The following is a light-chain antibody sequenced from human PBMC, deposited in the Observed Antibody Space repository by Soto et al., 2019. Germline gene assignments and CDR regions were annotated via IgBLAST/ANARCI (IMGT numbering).Light chain of an antibody. CDR1: QSVSSN. Sequence: EIVMTQSPATLSVSPGERATLSCRASQSVSSNLAWYQQKPGQAPRLLIYDASTRATGIPARFSGSGSGTESTLTISSLQSEDFAVYYCQQYNNWPWTFGQGTKVEIK. J-gene: IGKJ1*01. CDR2: DAS. CDR3: QQYNNWPWT. V-gene: IGKV3-15*01.